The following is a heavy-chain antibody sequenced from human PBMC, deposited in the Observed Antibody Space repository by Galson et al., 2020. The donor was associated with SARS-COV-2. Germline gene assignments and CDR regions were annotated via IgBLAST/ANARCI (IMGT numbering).Heavy chain of an antibody. Sequence: TGGSLTLSCAASASTLERLATHWVRQPPGKGLEWVSGVRSNVVTMSYTSSVKGRFTVSRDNAKNSLFLQMSSLRVEDTAFYYCAKLFCNNVNCYTEISSDAFDVWGQGTMVTVSS. V-gene: IGHV3-9*01. CDR2: VRSNVVTM. J-gene: IGHJ3*01. CDR1: ASTLERLA. CDR3: AKLFCNNVNCYTEISSDAFDV. D-gene: IGHD3-16*02.